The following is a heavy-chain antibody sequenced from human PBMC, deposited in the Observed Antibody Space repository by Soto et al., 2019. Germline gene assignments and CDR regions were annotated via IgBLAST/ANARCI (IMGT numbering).Heavy chain of an antibody. Sequence: SETLSLTCTVSGGSISGYYWSWIRQPAGKGLEWIGRIYTTGSTIYNPSLRSRVTMSVDTPKNQFSLKLSSVTAADTAVYYCARDPLEGGWAARPGSWFDPWGQGTLVTVSS. CDR1: GGSISGYY. CDR2: IYTTGST. J-gene: IGHJ5*02. D-gene: IGHD6-6*01. V-gene: IGHV4-4*07. CDR3: ARDPLEGGWAARPGSWFDP.